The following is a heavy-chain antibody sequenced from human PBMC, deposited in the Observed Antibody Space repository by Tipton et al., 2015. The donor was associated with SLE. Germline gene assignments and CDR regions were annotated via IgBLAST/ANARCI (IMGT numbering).Heavy chain of an antibody. CDR3: ARERGVGAHYYYYMDV. V-gene: IGHV4-31*11. Sequence: GLVKPSETLSLTCAVSGDSISSGSYYWSWIRQHPGKGLEWIGYISYSGSTYYNPSLKSRVTISVDTSKNQFSLKLSSVTAADTAVYYCARERGVGAHYYYYMDVWGKGTTVTVSS. CDR2: ISYSGST. D-gene: IGHD1-26*01. J-gene: IGHJ6*03. CDR1: GDSISSGSYY.